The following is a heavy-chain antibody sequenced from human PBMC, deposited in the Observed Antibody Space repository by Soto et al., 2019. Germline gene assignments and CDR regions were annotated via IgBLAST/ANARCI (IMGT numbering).Heavy chain of an antibody. Sequence: QLQLRESGSGLVKPSQTLSLTCAVSGGSISSGGYSWSWIRQPPGKGLEWIGYIYHSGSTYYNPSLKSRVTISVDRSKNQFSLKLSSVTAADTAVYYCARAMTTVTTLDYWGQGTLVTVSS. CDR1: GGSISSGGYS. CDR2: IYHSGST. J-gene: IGHJ4*02. V-gene: IGHV4-30-2*01. CDR3: ARAMTTVTTLDY. D-gene: IGHD4-17*01.